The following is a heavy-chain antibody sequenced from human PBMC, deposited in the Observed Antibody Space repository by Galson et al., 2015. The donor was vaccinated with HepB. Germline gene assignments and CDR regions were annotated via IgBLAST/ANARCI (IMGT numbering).Heavy chain of an antibody. J-gene: IGHJ6*02. CDR1: GFTCGDFA. CDR3: ATGMVKYFHYGMDV. D-gene: IGHD3-22*01. CDR2: ISCDRGNL. V-gene: IGHV3-9*01. Sequence: ALRLACATSGFTCGDFAMHWVRQAPGEGLEWVSVISCDRGNLAFADSVRGRFPVSRDNAKRALCLQMNSLRAEDTALYYCATGMVKYFHYGMDVRGQGTTVTVSS.